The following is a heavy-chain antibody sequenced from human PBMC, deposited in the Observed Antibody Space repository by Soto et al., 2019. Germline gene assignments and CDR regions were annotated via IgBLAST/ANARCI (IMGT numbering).Heavy chain of an antibody. CDR1: GYTFTSYD. J-gene: IGHJ4*02. CDR3: ARDKEGAVDY. D-gene: IGHD1-26*01. Sequence: QVQLVQSGAEVKKPGASVKVSCKASGYTFTSYDINWVRQATGQGLEWMGWMNPNSGNTGYAQKFQGRVTMTRNTSISKAYMERSRMRAEDTAVNYCARDKEGAVDYWGQGTLVTVSP. CDR2: MNPNSGNT. V-gene: IGHV1-8*01.